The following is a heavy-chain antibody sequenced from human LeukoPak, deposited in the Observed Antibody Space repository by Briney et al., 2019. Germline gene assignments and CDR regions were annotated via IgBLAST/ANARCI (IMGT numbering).Heavy chain of an antibody. CDR3: VRDGSSWGNFDY. CDR1: GFTFSSYE. Sequence: GGSLRLSCAASGFTFSSYEMNWVRQAPGKGLEWVSYLSSSSSVIYYADSVKGRFTISRDNAKNSLYLQMNSLRTEDTAVYYCVRDGSSWGNFDYWGQGTLVSVSS. D-gene: IGHD7-27*01. J-gene: IGHJ4*02. CDR2: LSSSSSVI. V-gene: IGHV3-48*03.